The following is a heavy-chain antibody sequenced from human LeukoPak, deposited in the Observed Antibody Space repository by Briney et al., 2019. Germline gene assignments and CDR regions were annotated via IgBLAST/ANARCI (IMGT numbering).Heavy chain of an antibody. CDR1: GFTFSSYG. J-gene: IGHJ4*02. CDR3: AKESSGIAAREVFDY. CDR2: IRYDGSNK. D-gene: IGHD6-6*01. Sequence: GGSLRLSCAASGFTFSSYGMHWVRQAPGKGLEWVAFIRYDGSNKYYADSVKGRFTTSRDNSKNTLYLQMNSLRAEDTAVYYCAKESSGIAAREVFDYWGQGTLVTVSS. V-gene: IGHV3-30*02.